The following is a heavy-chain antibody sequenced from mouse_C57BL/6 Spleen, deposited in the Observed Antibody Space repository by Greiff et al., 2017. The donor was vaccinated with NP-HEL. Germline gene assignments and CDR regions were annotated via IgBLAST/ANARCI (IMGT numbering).Heavy chain of an antibody. D-gene: IGHD2-4*01. V-gene: IGHV1-15*01. CDR1: GYTFTDYE. CDR3: TRGDYDERGYFDV. CDR2: IDPETGGT. J-gene: IGHJ1*03. Sequence: VQLQQSGAELVRPGASVTLSCKASGYTFTDYEMHWVKQTPVHGLEWIGAIDPETGGTAYNQKFKGKAILTADKSSSTAYMELRSLTSEDSAVYYCTRGDYDERGYFDVWGTGTTVTVSS.